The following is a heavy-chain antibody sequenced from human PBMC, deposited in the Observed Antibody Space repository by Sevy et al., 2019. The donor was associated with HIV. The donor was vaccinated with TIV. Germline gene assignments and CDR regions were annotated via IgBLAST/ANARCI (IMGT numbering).Heavy chain of an antibody. J-gene: IGHJ6*02. Sequence: SETLSLTCAVYGGSFSGYYWSWIRQPPGKGLEWIGEINHSGSTNYNPSLKSRVTISVDTSKNQFSLKLSSVTGAETAVYYCARGRTRGRVATIFVQGSGMDVWGQGTTVTVSS. D-gene: IGHD5-12*01. CDR1: GGSFSGYY. CDR2: INHSGST. V-gene: IGHV4-34*01. CDR3: ARGRTRGRVATIFVQGSGMDV.